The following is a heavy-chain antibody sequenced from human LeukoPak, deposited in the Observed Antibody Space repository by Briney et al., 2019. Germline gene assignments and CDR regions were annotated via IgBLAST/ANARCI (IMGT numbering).Heavy chain of an antibody. CDR3: ARGLWSGYYMREGDDY. CDR2: ISSSSSTI. Sequence: PGGSLGLSCAASGFTFSSYWMSWVRQAPGKGLEWVSYISSSSSTIYYADSVKGRFTISRDNAKNTLYLQMNSLRSEDTAVYYCARGLWSGYYMREGDDYWGQGTLVTVSS. D-gene: IGHD3-3*01. V-gene: IGHV3-48*01. CDR1: GFTFSSYW. J-gene: IGHJ4*02.